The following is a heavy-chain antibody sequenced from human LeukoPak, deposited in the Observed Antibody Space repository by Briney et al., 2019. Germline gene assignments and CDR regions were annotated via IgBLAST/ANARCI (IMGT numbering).Heavy chain of an antibody. CDR1: GYTLTELS. CDR2: FDPEDGET. CDR3: ATLSVVVPPRGY. D-gene: IGHD2-2*01. Sequence: ASVKVSCKVSGYTLTELSMHWVRQAPGKGLEWMGGFDPEDGETIYAQKFQGRVTMTEDTSTDTAYMELSSLRSEDTAVYYCATLSVVVPPRGYWGQGTLVTVSS. J-gene: IGHJ4*02. V-gene: IGHV1-24*01.